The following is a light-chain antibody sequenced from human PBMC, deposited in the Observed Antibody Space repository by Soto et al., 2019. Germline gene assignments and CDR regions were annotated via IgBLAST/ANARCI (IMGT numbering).Light chain of an antibody. J-gene: IGKJ2*01. CDR2: KIS. CDR1: QSLVHSDGNTY. Sequence: DIVLTQTPLSSPVTLGQPASISCRSSQSLVHSDGNTYFNWLQQRTGQPPRLLIYKISKRFPGVPDIFSGSEAGTHFTLKNSTVEAQDVGDYYCKHATPSYTWGLWTKLEIK. CDR3: KHATPSYT. V-gene: IGKV2-24*01.